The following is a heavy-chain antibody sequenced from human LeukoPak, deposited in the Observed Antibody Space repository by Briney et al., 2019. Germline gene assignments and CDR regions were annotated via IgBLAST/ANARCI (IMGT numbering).Heavy chain of an antibody. CDR2: IYYSGST. Sequence: SETLSLTCTVSGGSISSYYWSWIRQPPGKGLEWIGYIYYSGSTNYNPSLKSRVTISVDTPKNQFSLKLSSVTAADTAVYYCARDLGYSRSNNWFDPWGQGTLVTVSS. CDR1: GGSISSYY. V-gene: IGHV4-59*01. CDR3: ARDLGYSRSNNWFDP. J-gene: IGHJ5*02. D-gene: IGHD6-13*01.